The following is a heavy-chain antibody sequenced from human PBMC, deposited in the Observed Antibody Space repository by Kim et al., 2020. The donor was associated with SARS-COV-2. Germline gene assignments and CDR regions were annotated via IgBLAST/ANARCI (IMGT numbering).Heavy chain of an antibody. CDR3: ARHGEDSSGWSNFDY. Sequence: PAPKSSVTISVDTAKNQFSLKLSSVSDADTAVYYCARHGEDSSGWSNFDYWGQGTLVTVSS. D-gene: IGHD6-19*01. V-gene: IGHV4-39*01. J-gene: IGHJ4*02.